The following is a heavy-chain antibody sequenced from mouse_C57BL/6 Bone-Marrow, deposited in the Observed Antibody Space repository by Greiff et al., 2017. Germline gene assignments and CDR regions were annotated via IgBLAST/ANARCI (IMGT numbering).Heavy chain of an antibody. CDR2: ISDGGSYT. CDR3: ARDPPQLGLRMDY. D-gene: IGHD3-1*01. J-gene: IGHJ4*01. V-gene: IGHV5-4*01. CDR1: GFTFSSYA. Sequence: DVKLVESGGGLVKPGGSLKLSCAASGFTFSSYAMSWVRQTPEKRLEWVATISDGGSYTYYPDNVKGRFTISRDNAKNNLYLQMSHLKSEDTAMYYCARDPPQLGLRMDYWGQGTSVTVSS.